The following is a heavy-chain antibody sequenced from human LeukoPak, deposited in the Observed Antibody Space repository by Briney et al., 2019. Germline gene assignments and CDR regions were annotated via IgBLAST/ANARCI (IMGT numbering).Heavy chain of an antibody. CDR3: ARVRRATTGGWVDY. CDR1: GFTFTSYS. V-gene: IGHV3-23*01. CDR2: ISGGGGST. D-gene: IGHD4-11*01. Sequence: GGSLRLSCAASGFTFTSYSMNWVRQAPGKGLEWVSTISGGGGSTYYADSVKGRFTISRDNSKNTLYLQVNSLRAEDTAVYYCARVRRATTGGWVDYWGQGTLVTVSS. J-gene: IGHJ4*02.